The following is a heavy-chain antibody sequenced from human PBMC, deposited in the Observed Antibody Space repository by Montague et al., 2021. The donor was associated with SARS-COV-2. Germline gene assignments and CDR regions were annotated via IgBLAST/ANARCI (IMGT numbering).Heavy chain of an antibody. D-gene: IGHD3-3*01. CDR3: ARVRGLTIFGVVGPFDY. CDR2: IYSSGST. CDR1: GGSISSDGYY. J-gene: IGHJ4*02. V-gene: IGHV4-31*03. Sequence: TLSLTCTVSGGSISSDGYYWSWIRPHPGKGLEWIGYIYSSGSTYYDPSLKRRVTISVDTSKNQFSLKLSSVTAAATAVYYCARVRGLTIFGVVGPFDYWGQGTLVTVSS.